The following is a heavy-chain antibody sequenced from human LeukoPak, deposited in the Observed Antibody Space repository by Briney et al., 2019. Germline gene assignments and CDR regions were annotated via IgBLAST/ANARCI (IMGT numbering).Heavy chain of an antibody. Sequence: GGSLRLSCAASGFTFSSYAMHWVRQAPGKGLEWVAVISYDGSNKYYADSVKGRFTISRDNSKNTLYLQMNSLRAEDTAVYYCARGVDYWGQGTLVTVSS. CDR3: ARGVDY. J-gene: IGHJ4*02. CDR2: ISYDGSNK. D-gene: IGHD6-13*01. CDR1: GFTFSSYA. V-gene: IGHV3-30*04.